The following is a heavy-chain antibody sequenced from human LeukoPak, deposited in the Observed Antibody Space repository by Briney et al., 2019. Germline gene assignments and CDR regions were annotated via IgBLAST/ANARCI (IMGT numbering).Heavy chain of an antibody. Sequence: SETLSLTCTVSGGSISSYYWNWIRQSPGKGLEWIGYVHYSGRTVYNPSVRSRVTISVDTSKNQFSLKLSSVTAADTAVYYCAQTDDYYDSSGPRFDYWGQGTLVTVSS. CDR1: GGSISSYY. CDR3: AQTDDYYDSSGPRFDY. D-gene: IGHD3-22*01. J-gene: IGHJ4*02. V-gene: IGHV4-59*12. CDR2: VHYSGRT.